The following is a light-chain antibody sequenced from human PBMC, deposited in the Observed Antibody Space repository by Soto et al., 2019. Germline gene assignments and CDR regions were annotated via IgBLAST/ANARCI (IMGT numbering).Light chain of an antibody. J-gene: IGLJ1*01. CDR1: SSDVGSYDF. Sequence: QSALTQPASVSGSPGQSITISCTGTSSDVGSYDFVSWYQQHPGKAPKLMIYKVSNRPSGVSNRFSGSKFDNTASLTISGLQAEDEAHYYCGSYTTSSNYVFGTGTQLTVL. CDR2: KVS. CDR3: GSYTTSSNYV. V-gene: IGLV2-14*01.